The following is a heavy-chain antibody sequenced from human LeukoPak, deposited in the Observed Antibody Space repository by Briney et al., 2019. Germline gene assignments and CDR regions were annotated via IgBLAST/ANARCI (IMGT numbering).Heavy chain of an antibody. CDR3: ARAGYSSGWGAFDI. CDR1: GGSISGYY. Sequence: SETLSLTCTVSGGSISGYYWSWIRQPPGKGLEWIGYIYYSGSTNYNPSLKSRVTISVDTSKNQFSLKLSSVTAADTAVYYCARAGYSSGWGAFDIWGQGTTLTVSS. CDR2: IYYSGST. D-gene: IGHD6-19*01. V-gene: IGHV4-59*01. J-gene: IGHJ3*02.